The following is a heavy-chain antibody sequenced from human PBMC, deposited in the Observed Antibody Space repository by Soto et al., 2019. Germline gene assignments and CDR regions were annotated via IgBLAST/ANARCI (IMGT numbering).Heavy chain of an antibody. V-gene: IGHV3-33*01. CDR2: IGSDGRRA. Sequence: QVQLVESGGGVVQPGGSLRLSCAASGFTFGRHGMHWVRQAPGKGLEWVAVIGSDGRRASYADSVKGRFTISRDNGQKTLYLQTNSLRAEETDVSYCARDDDYGDDGLDYWGQGTLVTVSS. CDR1: GFTFGRHG. D-gene: IGHD4-17*01. CDR3: ARDDDYGDDGLDY. J-gene: IGHJ4*02.